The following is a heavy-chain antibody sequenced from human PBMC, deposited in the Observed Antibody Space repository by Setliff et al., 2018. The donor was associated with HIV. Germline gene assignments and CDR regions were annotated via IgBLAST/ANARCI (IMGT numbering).Heavy chain of an antibody. Sequence: GGSLRLSCVASGFTFSSSCMDWFRQAPGKGLEWVSFISYGSTYIYQSDSVRGRFTISRDNAKNSLYLQMNSLRVDDTALYYCARGRGRLGAPTAGDFDSWGQGNLVTVSS. CDR2: ISYGSTYI. CDR3: ARGRGRLGAPTAGDFDS. J-gene: IGHJ4*02. CDR1: GFTFSSSC. V-gene: IGHV3-21*04. D-gene: IGHD1-26*01.